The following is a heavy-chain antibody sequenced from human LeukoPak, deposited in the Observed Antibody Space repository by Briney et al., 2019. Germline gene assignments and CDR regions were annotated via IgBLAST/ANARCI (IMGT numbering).Heavy chain of an antibody. J-gene: IGHJ6*03. Sequence: GGSLRLSCAASGFTFSSNAMAWVRQAPGKGLEWVSIISGSGSSTYYPDSVKGRFTIARDNSKNTLFLQMNSLRAEDTAVYYCAKEVGVTLIRGVPFYIDVWGKGTTVTV. CDR2: ISGSGSST. V-gene: IGHV3-23*01. CDR3: AKEVGVTLIRGVPFYIDV. D-gene: IGHD3-10*01. CDR1: GFTFSSNA.